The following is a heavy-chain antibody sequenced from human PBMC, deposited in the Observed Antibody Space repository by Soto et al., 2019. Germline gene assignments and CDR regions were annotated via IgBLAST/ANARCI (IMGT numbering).Heavy chain of an antibody. CDR1: GGSISSGGYY. CDR2: IYYSGST. J-gene: IGHJ5*02. CDR3: ARRVHRENWFHP. V-gene: IGHV4-31*03. Sequence: QVQLQESGPGLVKPSQTLSLTCTVSGGSISSGGYYWSWIRQHPGKGLEWIGYIYYSGSTYYNPSPQSRVTLSVDPSKNPFPLKLSSVTAADPAVYFCARRVHRENWFHPWGPGTLVTLSS.